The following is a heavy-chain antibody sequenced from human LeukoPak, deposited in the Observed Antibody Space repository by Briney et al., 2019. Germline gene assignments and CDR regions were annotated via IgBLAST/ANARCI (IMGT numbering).Heavy chain of an antibody. D-gene: IGHD6-6*01. Sequence: TSETLSLTCTVSGGSIGSYYWSWIRQPPGKGLEWIGYIYTSGSTNYNPSLKSRVTISVDTSKNQFSLKLSSVTAADTAVYYCARRSIYSSSWFDPWGQGTLVTVSS. CDR2: IYTSGST. CDR1: GGSIGSYY. CDR3: ARRSIYSSSWFDP. J-gene: IGHJ5*02. V-gene: IGHV4-4*09.